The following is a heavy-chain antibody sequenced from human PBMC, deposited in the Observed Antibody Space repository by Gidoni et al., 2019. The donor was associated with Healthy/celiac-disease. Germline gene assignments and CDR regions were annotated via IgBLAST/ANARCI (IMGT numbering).Heavy chain of an antibody. J-gene: IGHJ4*02. CDR2: ISWNSGSI. CDR3: AKALYSSIVVPAAIRDIVATIAFDY. Sequence: EVQLVESGGGLVQPGRSLRLSCAASGFTFDDYAMHCVRQSPGKGREWVSGISWNSGSIGYADSVKGRFTISRDNAKNSLYLQMNSLRAEDTALYYCAKALYSSIVVPAAIRDIVATIAFDYWGQGTLVTVSS. CDR1: GFTFDDYA. V-gene: IGHV3-9*01. D-gene: IGHD2-2*02.